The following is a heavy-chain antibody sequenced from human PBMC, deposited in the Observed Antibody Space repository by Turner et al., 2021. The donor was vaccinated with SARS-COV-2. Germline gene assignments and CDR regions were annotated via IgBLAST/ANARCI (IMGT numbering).Heavy chain of an antibody. V-gene: IGHV3-23*01. CDR1: GFTFSSYA. CDR3: AKGYSYDLDP. J-gene: IGHJ5*02. CDR2: ISGGGGNT. Sequence: EVQLLESGGGLVQPGGSLRPPCAASGFTFSSYAMNWVRQAPGKGLKWVSAISGGGGNTFYADSVKGRFTISRDNSKNTLYLQMNSLRAEDTAVYYCAKGYSYDLDPWGQGTLVTVSS. D-gene: IGHD5-18*01.